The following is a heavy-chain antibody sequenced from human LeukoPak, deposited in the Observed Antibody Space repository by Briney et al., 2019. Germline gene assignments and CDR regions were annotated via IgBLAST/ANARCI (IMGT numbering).Heavy chain of an antibody. Sequence: SETLSLTCTVSGGSISSYYWSWIRQPAGKGLEWIGRIYTSGSTNYNPSLKSRVTMSVDTSKNQFSLKLSYVTAADTAVYYCARERNYGYYYYYMDVWGKGTTVTVSS. CDR1: GGSISSYY. D-gene: IGHD1-7*01. CDR2: IYTSGST. V-gene: IGHV4-4*07. J-gene: IGHJ6*03. CDR3: ARERNYGYYYYYMDV.